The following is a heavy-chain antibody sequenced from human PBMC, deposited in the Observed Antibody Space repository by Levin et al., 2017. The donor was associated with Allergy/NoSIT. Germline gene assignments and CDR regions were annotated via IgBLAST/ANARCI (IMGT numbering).Heavy chain of an antibody. CDR2: INQSGST. J-gene: IGHJ5*02. CDR1: GGSSGAYY. V-gene: IGHV4-34*01. Sequence: SETLSLTCVVYGGSSGAYYWSWIRQPPGKGLEWIGEINQSGSTNYNPSLRGRVTVSVDTSKKQFSLKLMSVTAADTAVYYCAAPNWFDPWGQGTLVTVSS. CDR3: AAPNWFDP.